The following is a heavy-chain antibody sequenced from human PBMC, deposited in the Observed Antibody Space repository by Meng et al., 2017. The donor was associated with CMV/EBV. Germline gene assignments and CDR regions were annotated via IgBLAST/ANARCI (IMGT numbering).Heavy chain of an antibody. J-gene: IGHJ4*02. CDR3: ARACRQVSNCYLDS. CDR2: IRYDGST. Sequence: GESLKISCAASGFSVTSSYMTWVRQAPGKGLEWVSFIRYDGSTSYTASVGGRFTISRDSSKNTVYLQMNSLRAEDTALYYCARACRQVSNCYLDSWGQGTQVTVSS. CDR1: GFSVTSSY. D-gene: IGHD4-11*01. V-gene: IGHV3-53*01.